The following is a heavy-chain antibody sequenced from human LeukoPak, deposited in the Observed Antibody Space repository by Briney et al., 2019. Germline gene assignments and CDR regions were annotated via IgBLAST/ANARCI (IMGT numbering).Heavy chain of an antibody. CDR3: AKHLWRDLLWFGEGYYFGY. Sequence: GGSLRLSCAASGFIFSSYSMNWVRQAPGKGLEWVSVISGSGGSTYYADSVKGRFTISRDNSKNTLYLQMNSLRAADTAVYYCAKHLWRDLLWFGEGYYFGYWGQGTLVTVSS. D-gene: IGHD3-10*01. CDR1: GFIFSSYS. V-gene: IGHV3-23*01. J-gene: IGHJ4*02. CDR2: ISGSGGST.